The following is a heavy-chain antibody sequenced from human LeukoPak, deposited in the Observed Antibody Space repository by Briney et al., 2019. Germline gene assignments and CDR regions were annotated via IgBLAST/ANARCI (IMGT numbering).Heavy chain of an antibody. CDR3: ARDLPGYDAFDI. D-gene: IGHD6-13*01. J-gene: IGHJ3*02. Sequence: SVKVSCKASGGTFSSYAISWVRQAPGQGLEWMGGIIPIFGTANYAQKFQGRVTITADESTSTAYMELSSLGSEDTAVYYCARDLPGYDAFDIWGQGTMVTASS. CDR2: IIPIFGTA. V-gene: IGHV1-69*13. CDR1: GGTFSSYA.